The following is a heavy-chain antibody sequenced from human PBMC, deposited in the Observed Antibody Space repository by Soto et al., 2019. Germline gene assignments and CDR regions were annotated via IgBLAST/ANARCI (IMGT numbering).Heavy chain of an antibody. CDR3: ARDESSVNFHH. Sequence: QVQLQESGPGLVKPSQTLSLTCTVSGGSISSGGYYWSWIRQHPGKGLEWIGYIYYTGRTYYNPSLKSRVTISVDTSKNQFSLKLSSVTAADTAVYYCARDESSVNFHHWGQGTPVTVSS. CDR2: IYYTGRT. J-gene: IGHJ1*01. V-gene: IGHV4-31*03. CDR1: GGSISSGGYY.